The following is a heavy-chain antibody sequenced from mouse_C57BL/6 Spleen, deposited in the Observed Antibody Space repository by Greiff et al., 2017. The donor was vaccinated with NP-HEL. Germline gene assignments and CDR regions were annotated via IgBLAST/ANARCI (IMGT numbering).Heavy chain of an antibody. D-gene: IGHD2-1*01. CDR3: ASDGGNYVFAY. V-gene: IGHV1-26*01. J-gene: IGHJ3*01. Sequence: EVQLQQSGPELVKPGASVKISCKASGYTFTDYYMNWVKQSHGKSLEWIGDINPNNGGTSYNQKFKGKATLTVDKSSSTAYMELRSLTSEDSAVYYCASDGGNYVFAYWGQGTLVTVSA. CDR2: INPNNGGT. CDR1: GYTFTDYY.